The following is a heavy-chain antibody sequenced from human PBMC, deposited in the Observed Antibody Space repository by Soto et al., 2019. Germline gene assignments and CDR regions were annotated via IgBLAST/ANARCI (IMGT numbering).Heavy chain of an antibody. J-gene: IGHJ4*02. D-gene: IGHD3-10*01. V-gene: IGHV1-46*01. CDR3: ARGVTMVRGVIHTPYFDY. CDR2: INPGGTTT. CDR1: GYRFTSYY. Sequence: ALVKVSCKASGYRFTSYYIHWVRQAPRQGLEWMGLINPGGTTTSYAQNFHGRVTMTRDTSTSTVYMELSSLRSEDTAVYYCARGVTMVRGVIHTPYFDYWGQGTLVTVSS.